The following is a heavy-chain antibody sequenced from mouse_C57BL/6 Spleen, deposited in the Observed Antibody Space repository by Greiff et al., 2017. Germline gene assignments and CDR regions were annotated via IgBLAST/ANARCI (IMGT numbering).Heavy chain of an antibody. D-gene: IGHD3-2*02. CDR1: GFNIKDDY. CDR3: TRQLRLRYYAMDY. CDR2: IDPATGDT. Sequence: VQLQQSGAELVRPGASVKLSCTASGFNIKDDYMHWVKPRPEQGLEWIGWIDPATGDTEYASKFQGKATITADTSSNTAYLQLSSLTSEDTAVYYCTRQLRLRYYAMDYWGQGTSVTVSS. V-gene: IGHV14-4*01. J-gene: IGHJ4*01.